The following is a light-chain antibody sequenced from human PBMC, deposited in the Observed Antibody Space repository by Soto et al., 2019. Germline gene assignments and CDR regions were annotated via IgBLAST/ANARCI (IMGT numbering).Light chain of an antibody. CDR1: QSVSTSY. J-gene: IGKJ1*01. Sequence: IVLTQSPGTLSSSPGERATLSCRASQSVSTSYVAWYQQKFGQAPRLLIYDAFSRATGIPDRFSASGSGTDFTLTISRLEPEDFAVYYCQQYKTFGQGTKVDIK. CDR3: QQYKT. V-gene: IGKV3-20*01. CDR2: DAF.